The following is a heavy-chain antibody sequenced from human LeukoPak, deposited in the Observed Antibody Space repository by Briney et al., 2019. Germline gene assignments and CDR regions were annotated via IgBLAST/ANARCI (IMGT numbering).Heavy chain of an antibody. Sequence: PGGSLRLSCAASGFTFSSYAMHWVRQAPGKGLEYVSAISSNGGSTYYVNSVKGRFTISRDNSKNTLYLQMGSLRAEDMAVYYCARGGGDCSSTSCYLEYWGQGTLVTVSS. CDR2: ISSNGGST. J-gene: IGHJ4*02. CDR1: GFTFSSYA. D-gene: IGHD2-2*01. V-gene: IGHV3-64*01. CDR3: ARGGGDCSSTSCYLEY.